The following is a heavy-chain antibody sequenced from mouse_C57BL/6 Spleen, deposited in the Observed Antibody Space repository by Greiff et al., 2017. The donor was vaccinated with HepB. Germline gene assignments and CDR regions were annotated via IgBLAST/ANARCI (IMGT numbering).Heavy chain of an antibody. CDR3: ARGDDLRRETFAY. V-gene: IGHV1-55*01. D-gene: IGHD2-12*01. CDR1: GYTFTSYW. Sequence: QVQLQQPGAELVKPGASVKMSCKASGYTFTSYWITWVKQRPGQGLEWIGDIYPGSGSTNYNEKFKSKATLTVDTSSSTAYMQLSSLTSEDSAVYYCARGDDLRRETFAYWGQGTLVTVSA. CDR2: IYPGSGST. J-gene: IGHJ3*01.